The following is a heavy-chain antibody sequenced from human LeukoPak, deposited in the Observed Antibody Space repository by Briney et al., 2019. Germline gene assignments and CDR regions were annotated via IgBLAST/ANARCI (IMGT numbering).Heavy chain of an antibody. Sequence: ASVKLSCKASGYTFTTYYIHWVRQAPGQGLEWIGIIKPGDSVTSYSQNFKGRVSMTRDMSTTTVYMEMTSLRSDDTAIYYCARDRKSEIGGAIAGHYMDVWGKGTTVTVSS. CDR3: ARDRKSEIGGAIAGHYMDV. CDR1: GYTFTTYY. V-gene: IGHV1-46*01. J-gene: IGHJ6*03. CDR2: IKPGDSVT. D-gene: IGHD3-16*02.